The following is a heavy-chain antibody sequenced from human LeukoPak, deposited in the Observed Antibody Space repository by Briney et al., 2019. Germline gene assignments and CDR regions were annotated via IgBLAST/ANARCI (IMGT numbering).Heavy chain of an antibody. J-gene: IGHJ6*02. CDR3: ARVPAAPRLYMDV. CDR1: GGSISSGDYY. V-gene: IGHV4-61*08. D-gene: IGHD2-2*01. CDR2: IYYSGST. Sequence: SETLSLTCTVSGGSISSGDYYWSWIRQPPGKGLEWIGYIYYSGSTNYNSSLKSRVTISVDTSKNQFSLKLSSVTAADTAVYYCARVPAAPRLYMDVWGQGTTVIVSS.